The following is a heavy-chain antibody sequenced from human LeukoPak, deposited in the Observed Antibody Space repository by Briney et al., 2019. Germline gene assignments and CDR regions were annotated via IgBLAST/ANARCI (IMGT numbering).Heavy chain of an antibody. D-gene: IGHD5-18*01. J-gene: IGHJ4*02. CDR2: IIPIFGTA. CDR3: ARGVKPQLWLPFDY. CDR1: GGTFSSYA. Sequence: SVKVSCKASGGTFSSYAISWVRQAPGQGLEWMGGIIPIFGTANYAQKFQGRVTITADESTSTAYMELSSLRSEDTAVYYCARGVKPQLWLPFDYWGQGTLVTVSS. V-gene: IGHV1-69*13.